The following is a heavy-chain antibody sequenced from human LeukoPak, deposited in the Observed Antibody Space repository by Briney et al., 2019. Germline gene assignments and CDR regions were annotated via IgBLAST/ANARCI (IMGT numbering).Heavy chain of an antibody. CDR1: GYTFTSYD. J-gene: IGHJ5*02. Sequence: ASVKVSCKASGYTFTSYDINWVRQATGQGLEWMGWMSPNSGNTGYAQKFQGRVTMTRSTSMSTAYMELSSLRSEDTAVYYCARDTTFYYSSGTYGYWFDPWGQGTLVTVSS. V-gene: IGHV1-8*01. CDR2: MSPNSGNT. D-gene: IGHD3-10*01. CDR3: ARDTTFYYSSGTYGYWFDP.